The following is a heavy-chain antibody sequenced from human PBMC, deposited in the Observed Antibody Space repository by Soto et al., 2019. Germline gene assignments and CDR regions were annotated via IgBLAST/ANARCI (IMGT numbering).Heavy chain of an antibody. CDR2: IIPILGIA. CDR3: ARDLIYDILTGYPNWFDP. Sequence: SVKVSCKASGGTFSSYTISCVRQAPGQGLEWMGRIIPILGIANYAQKFQGRVTITADKSTSTAYMELSSLRSEDTAVYYCARDLIYDILTGYPNWFDPWGQGTLVTVSS. D-gene: IGHD3-9*01. V-gene: IGHV1-69*04. J-gene: IGHJ5*02. CDR1: GGTFSSYT.